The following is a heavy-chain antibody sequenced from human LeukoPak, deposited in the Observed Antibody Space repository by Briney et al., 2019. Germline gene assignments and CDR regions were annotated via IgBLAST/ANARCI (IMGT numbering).Heavy chain of an antibody. CDR2: IWDDGNNK. J-gene: IGHJ5*02. CDR3: ARDSYQDYYGRFDP. D-gene: IGHD3-10*01. CDR1: GFSFSNHG. V-gene: IGHV3-33*01. Sequence: GGSLRLSCAASGFSFSNHGMHWVRQAPGKRLEWVAVIWDDGNNKRYANSVNGRFTISRDNSENTLYLQMNGLTAVDTAMYYCARDSYQDYYGRFDPWGQGTLVIVSS.